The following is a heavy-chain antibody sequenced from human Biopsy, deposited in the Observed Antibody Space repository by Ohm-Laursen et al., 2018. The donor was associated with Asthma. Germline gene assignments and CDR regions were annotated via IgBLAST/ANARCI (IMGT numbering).Heavy chain of an antibody. CDR1: GGTFNTYV. CDR2: INSVFGTT. V-gene: IGHV1-69*13. CDR3: ARKAGSCISRTCYSLDF. Sequence: SVKVSCKSLGGTFNTYVVGWVRQAPGQGLEWMGGINSVFGTTTYPQKFQGRVTITADDSTSTVYMELSSLRSEDTAVYYCARKAGSCISRTCYSLDFWGQGTLVTVSS. D-gene: IGHD2-2*01. J-gene: IGHJ4*02.